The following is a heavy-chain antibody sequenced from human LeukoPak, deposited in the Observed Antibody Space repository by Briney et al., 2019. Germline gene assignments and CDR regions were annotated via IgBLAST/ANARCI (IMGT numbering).Heavy chain of an antibody. V-gene: IGHV4-34*01. CDR1: GGSFSGYY. J-gene: IGHJ6*02. CDR3: ARPRMRITMVRGVMRGMDV. Sequence: SETLSLTCAVYGGSFSGYYWSWIRQPPGKGLEWIGEINHSGSTNYNPSLKSRVTISVDTSKNQFSLKLSSVTAADTAVYYCARPRMRITMVRGVMRGMDVWVQGTTVTVSS. CDR2: INHSGST. D-gene: IGHD3-10*01.